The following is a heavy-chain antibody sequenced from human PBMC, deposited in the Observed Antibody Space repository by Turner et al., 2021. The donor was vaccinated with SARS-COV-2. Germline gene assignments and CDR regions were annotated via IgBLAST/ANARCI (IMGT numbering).Heavy chain of an antibody. D-gene: IGHD1-26*01. CDR1: GFTFSNFG. CDR3: AREVSVSYWPFDY. V-gene: IGHV3-33*01. CDR2: IWYDGSNK. J-gene: IGHJ4*02. Sequence: QVQLVESGGGVVQPGRSLSLSCAASGFTFSNFGMHWVRQAPGKGLEWVAVIWYDGSNKYYADSVKGRFTISRDNSKNTLYLQMNSLRAEDTAVYYCAREVSVSYWPFDYWGQGTLVTVSS.